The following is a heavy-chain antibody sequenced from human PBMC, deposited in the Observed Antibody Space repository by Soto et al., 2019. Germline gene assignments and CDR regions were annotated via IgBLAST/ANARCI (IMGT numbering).Heavy chain of an antibody. D-gene: IGHD2-8*02. CDR1: GYAFSSYW. J-gene: IGHJ5*02. V-gene: IGHV5-51*01. CDR3: ARGYCTATICDPWFDP. CDR2: IYPGDSDT. Sequence: XDSLKISCQGSGYAFSSYWIALVRQMPGKGLEWMGIIYPGDSDTRYSPSFQGQVTISVDKSITTAYLQWSSLKASDTAMYYCARGYCTATICDPWFDPWGQGTLVTVSS.